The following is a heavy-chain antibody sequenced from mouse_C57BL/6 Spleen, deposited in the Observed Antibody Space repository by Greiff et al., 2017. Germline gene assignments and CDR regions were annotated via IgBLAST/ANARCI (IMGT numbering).Heavy chain of an antibody. J-gene: IGHJ4*01. Sequence: QVQLKESGPGLVQPSQSLSITCTVSGFSLTSYGVHWVRQSPGKGLEWLGVIWSGGSTDYNAAFISRLSISKDNSKSQVFFKMNSLQADDTAIYYCARMDYDSYAMDYWGQGTSVTVSS. CDR2: IWSGGST. D-gene: IGHD2-4*01. V-gene: IGHV2-2*01. CDR1: GFSLTSYG. CDR3: ARMDYDSYAMDY.